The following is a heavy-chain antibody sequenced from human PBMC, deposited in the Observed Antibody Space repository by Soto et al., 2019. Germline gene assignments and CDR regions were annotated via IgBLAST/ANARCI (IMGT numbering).Heavy chain of an antibody. Sequence: SSETLSLTCTVSGVSISSYYWSWIRQPPGKGLEWIGYIYYSGSTNYNPSLKSRVTISVDTSKNQFSLKLTSVTAADTAVYYCARDPAPWGQGTLVTVSS. CDR1: GVSISSYY. V-gene: IGHV4-59*12. J-gene: IGHJ5*02. CDR2: IYYSGST. CDR3: ARDPAP.